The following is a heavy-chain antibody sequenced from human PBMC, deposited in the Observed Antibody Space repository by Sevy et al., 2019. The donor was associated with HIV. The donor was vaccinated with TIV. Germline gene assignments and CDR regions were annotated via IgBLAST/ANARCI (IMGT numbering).Heavy chain of an antibody. Sequence: GGSLRLSCAASGFTCSNAWMSWVRQAPGKGLEWVGRIKSKTDGGTTDKAAPVKGRFTISRVDSKNKLYMQTTSLKTEDIAIYYCTPDSKKRGLSEPLEYWGQGTLVTVSS. V-gene: IGHV3-15*01. D-gene: IGHD3-10*01. CDR3: TPDSKKRGLSEPLEY. J-gene: IGHJ4*02. CDR1: GFTCSNAW. CDR2: IKSKTDGGTT.